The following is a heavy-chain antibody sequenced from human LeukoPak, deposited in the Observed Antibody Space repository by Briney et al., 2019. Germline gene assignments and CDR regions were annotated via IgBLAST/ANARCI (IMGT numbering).Heavy chain of an antibody. Sequence: GGSLRLSCAASGFSFSSYSMNWVRQAPGKGLEWVSFISSGSSTIYYADSVKGRFTISRDNAKNSLYLQMNSLGAEDTAVYYCAKDGPGEGYYDYWGQGTLVTVSS. D-gene: IGHD2/OR15-2a*01. CDR2: ISSGSSTI. V-gene: IGHV3-48*01. J-gene: IGHJ4*02. CDR3: AKDGPGEGYYDY. CDR1: GFSFSSYS.